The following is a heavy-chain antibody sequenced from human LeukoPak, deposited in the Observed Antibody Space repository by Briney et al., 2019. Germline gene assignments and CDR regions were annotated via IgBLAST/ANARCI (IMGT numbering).Heavy chain of an antibody. CDR3: AREPTYYDFWSGYSWFDY. Sequence: GGSLRLSCAASGFTFSSYSMNWVRQAPGKGLEWVSYISSSSSTIYYADSVKGRFTIPRDNAKNSLYLQMNSLRAEDTAVYYCAREPTYYDFWSGYSWFDYWGQGTLVTVSS. J-gene: IGHJ4*02. D-gene: IGHD3-3*01. CDR1: GFTFSSYS. CDR2: ISSSSSTI. V-gene: IGHV3-48*01.